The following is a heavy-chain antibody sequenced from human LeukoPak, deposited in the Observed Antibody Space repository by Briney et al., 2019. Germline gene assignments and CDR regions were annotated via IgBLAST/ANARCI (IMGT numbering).Heavy chain of an antibody. CDR3: AKDLSATYYGMDD. V-gene: IGHV3-9*01. CDR1: GFTFDDYA. Sequence: GGSLRLSCAASGFTFDDYAMHWVRQAPGKGLEWVSGISWNSGSIDYADSVKGRFNISRDNSKNTLYLQMNSMRTEDTALYFCAKDLSATYYGMDDWGQGTTVTVSS. CDR2: ISWNSGSI. J-gene: IGHJ6*02.